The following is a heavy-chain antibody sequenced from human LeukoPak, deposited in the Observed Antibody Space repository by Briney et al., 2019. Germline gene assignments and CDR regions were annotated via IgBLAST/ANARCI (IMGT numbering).Heavy chain of an antibody. CDR1: GGSFSGYY. Sequence: SETLSLTCAVYGGSFSGYYWSWIRQPAGKGLEWIGRIYTSGSTNYNPSLKSRVTMSVDTSKNQFSLKLSSVTAADTAMYYCAREGYGDQIDYWGQGTLVTVSS. D-gene: IGHD4-17*01. V-gene: IGHV4-4*07. CDR2: IYTSGST. CDR3: AREGYGDQIDY. J-gene: IGHJ4*02.